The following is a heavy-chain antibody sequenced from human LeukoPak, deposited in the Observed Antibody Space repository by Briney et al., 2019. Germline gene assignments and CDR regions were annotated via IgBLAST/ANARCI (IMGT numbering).Heavy chain of an antibody. Sequence: GGSLRLSCAASGFTFSSYAMSWVRQAPGKGLEWVSAISGSAGSTYYADSVKGRFTISRDNSKNTLYLQMNSLRAEDTAVYYCAKHGGSGWYYFDYWGQGTLVTVSS. CDR1: GFTFSSYA. CDR2: ISGSAGST. CDR3: AKHGGSGWYYFDY. V-gene: IGHV3-23*01. J-gene: IGHJ4*02. D-gene: IGHD6-19*01.